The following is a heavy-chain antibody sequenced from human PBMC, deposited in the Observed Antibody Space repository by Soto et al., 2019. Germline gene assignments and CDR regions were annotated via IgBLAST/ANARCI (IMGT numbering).Heavy chain of an antibody. V-gene: IGHV3-23*01. D-gene: IGHD3-3*01. Sequence: PGGSLRLSCAASGFTFSSYAMSWVRQAPGKGLEWVSAISGRGGSTYYANSVKGRFTISRDNSKNTLYLQMNSLRAEDTAVYYCAKDDPRVVDAFDIWGQGTMVTVSS. J-gene: IGHJ3*02. CDR3: AKDDPRVVDAFDI. CDR1: GFTFSSYA. CDR2: ISGRGGST.